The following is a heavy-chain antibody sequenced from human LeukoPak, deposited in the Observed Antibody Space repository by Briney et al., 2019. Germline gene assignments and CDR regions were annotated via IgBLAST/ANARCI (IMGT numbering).Heavy chain of an antibody. J-gene: IGHJ4*02. V-gene: IGHV3-23*01. CDR2: ISDTGGRT. CDR1: GITLSNYG. Sequence: GGSLRLSCAVSGITLSNYGMTWVRQAPGKGLEWVAGISDTGGRTNYADSVKGRFTISRDNAKNSLYLQMNSLRAEDTAVYYCASDYDFWSGYYSGNDYWGQGTLVTVSS. CDR3: ASDYDFWSGYYSGNDY. D-gene: IGHD3-3*01.